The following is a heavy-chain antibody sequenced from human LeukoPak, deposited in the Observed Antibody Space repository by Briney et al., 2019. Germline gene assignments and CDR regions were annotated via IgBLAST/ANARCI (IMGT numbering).Heavy chain of an antibody. CDR3: ARDPIGSRWPYYFDY. D-gene: IGHD6-13*01. V-gene: IGHV1-3*01. CDR1: GYTFTTYA. CDR2: INAGNGNT. Sequence: ASVKVSCKASGYTFTTYAMHWVRQAPGRRLEWMGWINAGNGNTKYSQKFQARVTITRDTSASTAYMELSSLRSEDTAVYYCARDPIGSRWPYYFDYWGQGTLVTVSS. J-gene: IGHJ4*02.